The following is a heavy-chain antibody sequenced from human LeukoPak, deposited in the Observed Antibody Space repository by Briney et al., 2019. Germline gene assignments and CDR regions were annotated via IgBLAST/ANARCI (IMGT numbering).Heavy chain of an antibody. J-gene: IGHJ3*02. CDR1: GYSFTSYW. Sequence: PGESLKISCKGSGYSFTSYWIGWVRQMPGEGLEWMGIIYPGDSGTRYSPSFQGQVTISADKSISTAYLQWSSLKASDTAMYYCARQSSGNDFWSGYYPFDIWGQGTMVTVSS. V-gene: IGHV5-51*01. D-gene: IGHD3-3*01. CDR3: ARQSSGNDFWSGYYPFDI. CDR2: IYPGDSGT.